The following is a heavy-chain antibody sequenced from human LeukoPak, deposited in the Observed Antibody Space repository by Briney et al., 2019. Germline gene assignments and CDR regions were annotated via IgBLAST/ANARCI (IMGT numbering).Heavy chain of an antibody. CDR2: ISAYNGNT. Sequence: GASVNVSCKASGYTFTSYGISWVRQAPGQGLEWMGWISAYNGNTNYAQKLQGRVTMTTDTSTSTAYMELRSLRSDDTAVYYCARDDPPRYCSGGSCPDAWFDPWGQGTLVTVSS. V-gene: IGHV1-18*01. CDR1: GYTFTSYG. CDR3: ARDDPPRYCSGGSCPDAWFDP. J-gene: IGHJ5*02. D-gene: IGHD2-15*01.